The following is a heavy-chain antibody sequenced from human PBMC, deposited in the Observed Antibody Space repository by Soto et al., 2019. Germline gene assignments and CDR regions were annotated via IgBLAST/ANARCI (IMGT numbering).Heavy chain of an antibody. Sequence: EVQLVESGGGLVKPGGSLRLSCAASGFTFSNAWINWVRQAPGQGLEWVGSMKSKTDGGTTDYAETVKGRFDISRDDSNNMVYLQMNSLKIEDTAVYYCTTDSYSTIITFRFDYWGHGTLVTVSS. CDR1: GFTFSNAW. CDR2: MKSKTDGGTT. D-gene: IGHD2-8*01. J-gene: IGHJ4*01. CDR3: TTDSYSTIITFRFDY. V-gene: IGHV3-15*07.